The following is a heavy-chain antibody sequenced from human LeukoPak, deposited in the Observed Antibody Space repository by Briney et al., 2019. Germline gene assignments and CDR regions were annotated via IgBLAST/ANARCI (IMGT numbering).Heavy chain of an antibody. CDR1: GYTFTSYG. Sequence: ASVKVSCKASGYTFTSYGISWVRQAPGQGLEWMGWISAYNGNTNSAQKLQGRVTMTTDTSTSTAYMELRSLRSDDTAVYYCAREMGATSIDAFDIWGQGTMVTVSS. V-gene: IGHV1-18*01. J-gene: IGHJ3*02. D-gene: IGHD1-26*01. CDR3: AREMGATSIDAFDI. CDR2: ISAYNGNT.